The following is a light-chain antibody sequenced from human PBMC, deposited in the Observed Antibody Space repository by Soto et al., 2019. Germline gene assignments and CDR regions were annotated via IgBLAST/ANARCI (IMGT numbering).Light chain of an antibody. J-gene: IGLJ1*01. V-gene: IGLV2-14*01. CDR1: SSDVGGYKY. Sequence: QSALTRPASVSGSPGQSITISCTGTSSDVGGYKYVSWYQQYPGKAPKLMIYDVSNRPSGVSNRFSGSKSGNTASLTISGLQAEDEADYYCSSYTSSSLYVFGTGTKLTVL. CDR2: DVS. CDR3: SSYTSSSLYV.